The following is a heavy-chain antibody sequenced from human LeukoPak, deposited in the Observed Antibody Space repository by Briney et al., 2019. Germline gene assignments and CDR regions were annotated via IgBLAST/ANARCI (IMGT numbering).Heavy chain of an antibody. Sequence: PGGSLRLSCAASGFSVSNTYMSWVRQAPGEGLEWVSVIFRGEKAYYADSVKGRFTISRDSSTNTVYLQKASLRAEDTAIYYCVKEVPGTTVYDWGQGTLVTVSS. V-gene: IGHV3-66*01. CDR1: GFSVSNTY. CDR3: VKEVPGTTVYD. J-gene: IGHJ4*02. CDR2: IFRGEKA. D-gene: IGHD4-17*01.